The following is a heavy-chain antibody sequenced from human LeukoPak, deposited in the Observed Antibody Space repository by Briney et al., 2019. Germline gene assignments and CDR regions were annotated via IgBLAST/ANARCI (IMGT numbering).Heavy chain of an antibody. V-gene: IGHV4-30-2*01. CDR1: GGSISSGGYY. CDR3: ARGVAAAAEGEWFDP. D-gene: IGHD6-13*01. J-gene: IGHJ5*02. Sequence: SETLSLTCTVSGGSISSGGYYWSWIRQPPGKGLEWIGYIYHSGSTYYNPSLKSRVTISVDRSKNQFSLKLSSVTAADTAVYYCARGVAAAAEGEWFDPWGQGTLVTVSS. CDR2: IYHSGST.